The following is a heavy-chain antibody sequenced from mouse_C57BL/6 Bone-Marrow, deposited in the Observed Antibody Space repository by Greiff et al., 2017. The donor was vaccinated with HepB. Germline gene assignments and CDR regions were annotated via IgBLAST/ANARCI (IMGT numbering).Heavy chain of an antibody. CDR1: GYAFSSSW. CDR3: AREGRWFLLSWFAY. V-gene: IGHV1-82*01. CDR2: IYPGVGDT. Sequence: VQLQESGPELVKPGASVKISCKASGYAFSSSWMNWVKQRPGKGLEWIGRIYPGVGDTNYNGKFKGKATLTADKSSSTAYMQLSSLTSEDSAVYVCAREGRWFLLSWFAYWGQGTLVTVSA. D-gene: IGHD2-3*01. J-gene: IGHJ3*01.